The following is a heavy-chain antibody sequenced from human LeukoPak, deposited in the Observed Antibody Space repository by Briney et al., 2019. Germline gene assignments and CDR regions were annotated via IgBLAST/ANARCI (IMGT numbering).Heavy chain of an antibody. Sequence: SETLSLTCTVSGGSISSYYWSWIRQPPGKGLEWIGYIYYSGSTNYNPSLKSRVTISVDTSKNQFSLKLSSVTAADTAVYYCARVPSGYCSSTSCFLNWFDPWGQGTLVTASS. V-gene: IGHV4-59*01. D-gene: IGHD2-2*03. CDR2: IYYSGST. CDR3: ARVPSGYCSSTSCFLNWFDP. J-gene: IGHJ5*02. CDR1: GGSISSYY.